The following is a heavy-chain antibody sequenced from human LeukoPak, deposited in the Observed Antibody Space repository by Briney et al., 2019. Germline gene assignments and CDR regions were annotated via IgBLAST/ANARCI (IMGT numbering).Heavy chain of an antibody. D-gene: IGHD2-2*01. Sequence: WCLKPPCAAPGFNFSSYAMNLVRQAPGKRLDWITSLSSSSGYINYANSLKGRFGVSRDNGKNSLSLQMNSLRAENTAVYYCARSNDCISTSCYGGMDVWGQGTTVTVSS. V-gene: IGHV3-21*01. CDR3: ARSNDCISTSCYGGMDV. CDR1: GFNFSSYA. J-gene: IGHJ6*02. CDR2: LSSSSGYI.